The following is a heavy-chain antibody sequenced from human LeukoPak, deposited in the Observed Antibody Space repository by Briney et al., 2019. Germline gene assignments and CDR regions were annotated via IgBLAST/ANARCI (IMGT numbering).Heavy chain of an antibody. Sequence: PGGSLRLSCAASGFTFSNYDMNWIRQAPGKGLEWVSGISGRGGNTNYADSVKGRFTISRDNSKNTLYLQMNSLRAEDTAVYYCAKGATFDYWGQGTLVTVSS. CDR3: AKGATFDY. J-gene: IGHJ4*02. CDR2: ISGRGGNT. V-gene: IGHV3-23*01. CDR1: GFTFSNYD.